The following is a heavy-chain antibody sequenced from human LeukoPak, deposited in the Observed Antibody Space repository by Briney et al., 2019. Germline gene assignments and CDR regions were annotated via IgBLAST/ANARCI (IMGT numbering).Heavy chain of an antibody. V-gene: IGHV4-4*07. D-gene: IGHD3-3*01. CDR1: GGSISSYY. CDR2: IYTSGST. CDR3: ARDLVTIFGVVIEGHDY. Sequence: SETLSLTCTVSGGSISSYYWSWIGQPAGKGLEWIGRIYTSGSTNYNPSLKSRVTMSVDTSKNQFSLKLSSVTAADTAVYYCARDLVTIFGVVIEGHDYWGQGTLVTVSS. J-gene: IGHJ4*02.